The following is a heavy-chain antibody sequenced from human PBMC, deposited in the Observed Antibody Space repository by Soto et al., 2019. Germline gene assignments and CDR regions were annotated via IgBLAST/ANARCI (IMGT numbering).Heavy chain of an antibody. Sequence: EVQLVESGGGLIQPGGSLILSCAASGFTVSSTYMNWVRQAPGKGLEWVSVIYSGGTTYYADSVKGRFTVSRDNSKNTLYLHMNSLSADDTAVYYCARRVYGDYWGQGTLVTVSS. CDR2: IYSGGTT. D-gene: IGHD4-17*01. CDR1: GFTVSSTY. CDR3: ARRVYGDY. J-gene: IGHJ4*02. V-gene: IGHV3-53*01.